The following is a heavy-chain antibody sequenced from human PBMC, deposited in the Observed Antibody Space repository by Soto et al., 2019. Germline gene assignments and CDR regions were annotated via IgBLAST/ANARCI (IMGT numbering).Heavy chain of an antibody. Sequence: QVQLVQSGAEVKKPGSSVKVSCKASGGTFSSYTISWVRQAPGQGLEWMGGIIPIFGTANYAQKFQGRVTITADESTSTAYMELSSLRSEDTAVYYCARAQYYYDSSGTQWFDPWGQGTLVTVSS. D-gene: IGHD3-22*01. V-gene: IGHV1-69*01. CDR2: IIPIFGTA. J-gene: IGHJ5*02. CDR1: GGTFSSYT. CDR3: ARAQYYYDSSGTQWFDP.